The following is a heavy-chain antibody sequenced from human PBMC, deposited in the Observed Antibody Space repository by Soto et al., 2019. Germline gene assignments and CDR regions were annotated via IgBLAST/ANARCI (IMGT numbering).Heavy chain of an antibody. CDR2: ISGSSSAT. CDR3: ATQDFRGRTGTT. V-gene: IGHV3-23*01. Sequence: RIRQAPGQGLEWLSLISGSSSATYYADSVKGRFTISRDNSKNTLYLQMNSLRAEDTAVYYCATQDFRGRTGTTWGKGALVPVSS. D-gene: IGHD1-1*01. J-gene: IGHJ4*02.